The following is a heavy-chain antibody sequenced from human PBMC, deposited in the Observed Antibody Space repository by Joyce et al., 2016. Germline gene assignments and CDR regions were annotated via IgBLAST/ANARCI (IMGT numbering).Heavy chain of an antibody. V-gene: IGHV3-33*01. J-gene: IGHJ4*02. CDR1: RFTFNSYG. CDR3: ARGVSSSGYLDY. Sequence: QVQLVESGGGVVQPGRSLRLSCAASRFTFNSYGMDWVRQGAGKGLEWVAVIWYDGSHKYYADSVKGRFTISRDNSKNTLYLQMNSLRAEDTAVYFCARGVSSSGYLDYWGQGTLVTVSS. D-gene: IGHD3-22*01. CDR2: IWYDGSHK.